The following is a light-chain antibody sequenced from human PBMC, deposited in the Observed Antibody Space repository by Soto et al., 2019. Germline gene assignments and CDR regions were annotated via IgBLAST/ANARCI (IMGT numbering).Light chain of an antibody. CDR2: DAA. V-gene: IGKV1-39*01. CDR3: QQTSSAPFT. J-gene: IGKJ3*01. Sequence: DIQMTQSPYSLSAAVGDRVTITCRASQNINTYLNWYQQKPGKAPKLLIFDAASLQSGVPSRFSGSGSRTDFTLTITSLQPEDFATYYCQQTSSAPFTFVPGTKVDIK. CDR1: QNINTY.